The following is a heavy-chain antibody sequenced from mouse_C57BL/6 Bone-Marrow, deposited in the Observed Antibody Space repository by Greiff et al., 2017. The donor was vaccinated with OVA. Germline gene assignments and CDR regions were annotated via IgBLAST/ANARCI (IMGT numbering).Heavy chain of an antibody. CDR2: IDPETGGT. Sequence: QVQLQQPGAELVRPGASVMLSCKASGYTFTDYDMHWVKQTPVHGLEWIGAIDPETGGTAYNQKFKGKAILTADKSSSTAYMELRSLTSEDSAVYDCTRGDSDYDAMDDWGQGTAVTVSS. CDR3: TRGDSDYDAMDD. V-gene: IGHV1-15*01. J-gene: IGHJ4*01. D-gene: IGHD2-12*01. CDR1: GYTFTDYD.